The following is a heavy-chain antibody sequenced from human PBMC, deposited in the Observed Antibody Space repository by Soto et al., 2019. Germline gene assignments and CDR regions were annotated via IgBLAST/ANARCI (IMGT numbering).Heavy chain of an antibody. CDR2: IYYSGST. J-gene: IGHJ6*03. Sequence: PSETLSLTCTVSGGSISSGDYYWSWIRQPPGKGLEWIGYIYYSGSTYYNPSLKSRLTISVDTSKNQFSLKLSSATAADTAVYYCARLSDYDFWSGYWGYYYMDVWGKGTTVTVS. D-gene: IGHD3-3*01. CDR1: GGSISSGDYY. CDR3: ARLSDYDFWSGYWGYYYMDV. V-gene: IGHV4-30-4*01.